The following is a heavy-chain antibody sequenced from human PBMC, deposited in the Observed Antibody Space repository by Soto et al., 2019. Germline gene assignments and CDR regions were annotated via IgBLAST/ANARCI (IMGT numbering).Heavy chain of an antibody. V-gene: IGHV3-13*01. D-gene: IGHD3-16*01. CDR3: ARDSSNWGSGMDV. CDR2: IGRVGDT. J-gene: IGHJ6*02. Sequence: GGSLRLSCAASGFTFSGHDFHWVRQATGRGLEWVSAIGRVGDTYYSDSVKGRFTISRDNVQNSVYLQMNSLRAEDTAVYYCARDSSNWGSGMDVWGQGTTVTVSS. CDR1: GFTFSGHD.